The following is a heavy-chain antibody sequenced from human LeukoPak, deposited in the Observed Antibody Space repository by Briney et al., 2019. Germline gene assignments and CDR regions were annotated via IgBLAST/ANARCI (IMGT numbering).Heavy chain of an antibody. V-gene: IGHV3-30-3*01. J-gene: IGHJ4*02. D-gene: IGHD3-22*01. CDR1: EFTFSDYD. CDR2: ISYDGSNK. Sequence: GGSLRLSCAASEFTFSDYDMHWVRQAPGKGLEWETLISYDGSNKYYADSVKGRFTISRDNSKNTLYLQMNSLRAEDTAMYYCTREHYFDNSGYCRSFDYWGQGTLVTVSS. CDR3: TREHYFDNSGYCRSFDY.